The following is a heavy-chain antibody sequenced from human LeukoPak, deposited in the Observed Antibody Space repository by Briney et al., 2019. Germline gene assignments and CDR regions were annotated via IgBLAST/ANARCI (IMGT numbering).Heavy chain of an antibody. CDR1: GFTFSSYG. D-gene: IGHD4-23*01. J-gene: IGHJ2*01. V-gene: IGHV3-NL1*01. Sequence: PGRSLRLSCAASGFTFSSYGMHWVRQTPGKGLEWVAVIYDGGSTYSADSVQGRFTISRDNSKNTVSLQMNSLRPEDTAVYYCASSGVETNWYFDLWGRGTLVTVSS. CDR3: ASSGVETNWYFDL. CDR2: IYDGGST.